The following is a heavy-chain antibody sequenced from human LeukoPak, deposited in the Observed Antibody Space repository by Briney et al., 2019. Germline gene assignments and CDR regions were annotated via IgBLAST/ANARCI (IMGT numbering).Heavy chain of an antibody. J-gene: IGHJ4*02. Sequence: ASVKVSCKASGYTFTSYGISWVRQAPGQGLEWMGWISAYNGNTNYAQKLQGRVTMTTDTSTSTAYMELRSLRSDDTAVYYCARSVTVQGPYYFDYWGQGTLVTVSS. D-gene: IGHD4-17*01. CDR1: GYTFTSYG. CDR2: ISAYNGNT. V-gene: IGHV1-18*01. CDR3: ARSVTVQGPYYFDY.